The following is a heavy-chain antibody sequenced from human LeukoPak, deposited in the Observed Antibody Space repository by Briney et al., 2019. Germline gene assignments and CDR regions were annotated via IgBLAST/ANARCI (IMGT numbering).Heavy chain of an antibody. CDR3: ASPLRGYYDSSGYVGKEFDH. CDR1: GGTFSSYA. CDR2: IIPIFGTA. Sequence: SVKVSCKASGGTFSSYAISWVRQAPGQGLEWMGGIIPIFGTANYAQKFQGRVTITADESTSTAYMELSSLRSEDTAVYYCASPLRGYYDSSGYVGKEFDHWGQGTLVTVSS. D-gene: IGHD3-22*01. J-gene: IGHJ4*02. V-gene: IGHV1-69*13.